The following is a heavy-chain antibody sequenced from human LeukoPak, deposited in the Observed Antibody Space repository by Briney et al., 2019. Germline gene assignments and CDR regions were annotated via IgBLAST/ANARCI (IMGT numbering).Heavy chain of an antibody. CDR3: ARDTGSGGWLIDY. Sequence: PSDTLSLTCTVSGDSITSYFWHWIRQPAGKALQWIGRIYTSASPNYNPSLKSRVSMSVDTSKNQFSLKLTSVTAADTAVYYCARDTGSGGWLIDYWGQGNLVTFSS. CDR1: GDSITSYF. D-gene: IGHD6-19*01. V-gene: IGHV4-4*07. J-gene: IGHJ4*02. CDR2: IYTSASP.